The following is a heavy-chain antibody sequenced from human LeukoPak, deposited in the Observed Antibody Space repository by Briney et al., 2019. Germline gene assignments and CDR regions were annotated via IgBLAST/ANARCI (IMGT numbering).Heavy chain of an antibody. CDR2: IYYSGST. D-gene: IGHD3-22*01. J-gene: IGHJ1*01. CDR3: ARLKYYYDSSGYRAEYFQH. CDR1: GGSISSSSYY. Sequence: SETLSLTCTASGGSISSSSYYWGWIRQPPGKGLEWIGSIYYSGSTYYNPSLKSRVTISVDTSKNQFSLKLSSVTAADTAVYYCARLKYYYDSSGYRAEYFQHWGQGTLVTVSS. V-gene: IGHV4-39*07.